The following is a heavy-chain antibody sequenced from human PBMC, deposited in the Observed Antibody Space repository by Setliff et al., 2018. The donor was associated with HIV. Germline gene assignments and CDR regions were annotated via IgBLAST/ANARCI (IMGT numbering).Heavy chain of an antibody. D-gene: IGHD3-22*01. V-gene: IGHV1-69-2*01. CDR2: VDPENDKT. CDR3: ATEPRGF. Sequence: GASVKVSCKASGYTFTDYYIHWVRQAPGKGLEWMGRVDPENDKTLFAEKFQGRVTITADTSTDTAYMELSSLTSEDTAVYYCATEPRGFWGQGTLVTVSS. J-gene: IGHJ4*02. CDR1: GYTFTDYY.